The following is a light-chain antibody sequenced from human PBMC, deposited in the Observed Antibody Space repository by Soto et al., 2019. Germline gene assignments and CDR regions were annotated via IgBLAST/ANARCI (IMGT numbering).Light chain of an antibody. J-gene: IGKJ4*01. CDR2: GAS. V-gene: IGKV3-15*01. CDR3: QQYDNSFT. CDR1: QSVSSN. Sequence: EMVMTQSPATLSVSPGERATLSCRASQSVSSNLAWYQQKPGQAPRLLIYGASTRATGIPARFSGRGSGTDFTLTISRLEPEDFAVYYCQQYDNSFTFGGGTKVDIK.